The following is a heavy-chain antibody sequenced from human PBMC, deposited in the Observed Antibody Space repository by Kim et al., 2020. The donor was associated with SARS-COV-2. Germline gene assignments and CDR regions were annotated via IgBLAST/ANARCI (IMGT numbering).Heavy chain of an antibody. CDR2: ISDDGSNK. Sequence: GGSLRLSCAASGFTFSSYAMHWVRQAPGKGLEWVALISDDGSNKYYADSVKGRFTSSRDNSKNTLGLQMNSLRAEDTAVYFCAREDYGANTFDYWGQGTL. CDR1: GFTFSSYA. CDR3: AREDYGANTFDY. D-gene: IGHD4-17*01. V-gene: IGHV3-30*04. J-gene: IGHJ4*02.